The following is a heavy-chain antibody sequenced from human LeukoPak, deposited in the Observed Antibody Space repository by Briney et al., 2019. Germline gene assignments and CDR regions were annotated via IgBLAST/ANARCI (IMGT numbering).Heavy chain of an antibody. CDR1: GFTFSSYG. J-gene: IGHJ4*02. Sequence: PGRSLRLSCAASGFTFSSYGMHWVRQAPGKGLEWVTVISYDGSNKYYADSVKGRFTISRDNSKNTLYLQMNSLRAEDTAVYYCAKDYYGSGSPLDYWGQRTLVTASS. V-gene: IGHV3-30*18. CDR3: AKDYYGSGSPLDY. D-gene: IGHD3-10*01. CDR2: ISYDGSNK.